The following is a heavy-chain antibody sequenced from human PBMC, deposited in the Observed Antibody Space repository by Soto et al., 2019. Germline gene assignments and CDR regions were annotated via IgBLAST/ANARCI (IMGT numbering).Heavy chain of an antibody. J-gene: IGHJ4*02. V-gene: IGHV4-30-4*01. CDR1: GGSISSGDYY. CDR2: IYYSGST. CDR3: VRESLYYDSSGYPDY. Sequence: QVQLQESGPGLVKPSQTLSLTCTVSGGSISSGDYYWSWIRQPPGKGLEWIGYIYYSGSTYYNPSLKSRVTISVDTSKNQFSLKLSSVTAAVTAVYYYVRESLYYDSSGYPDYWGQGTLITVSS. D-gene: IGHD3-22*01.